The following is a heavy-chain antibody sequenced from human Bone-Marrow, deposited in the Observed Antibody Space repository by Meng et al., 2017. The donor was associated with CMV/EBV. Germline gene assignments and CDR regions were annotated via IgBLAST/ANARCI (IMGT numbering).Heavy chain of an antibody. CDR3: ARESVYGKDY. D-gene: IGHD5/OR15-5a*01. Sequence: GGSLRLSCAASGFTFSTYWMNWVRQAPGKGLEWVAVISYDGSNKYYADSVKGRFTISRDNSKNTLYLQMNSLRAEDTAVYYCARESVYGKDYWGQGTLVTVSS. J-gene: IGHJ4*02. V-gene: IGHV3-30-3*01. CDR1: GFTFSTYW. CDR2: ISYDGSNK.